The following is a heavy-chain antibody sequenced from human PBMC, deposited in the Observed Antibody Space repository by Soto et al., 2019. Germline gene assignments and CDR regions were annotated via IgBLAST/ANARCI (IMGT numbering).Heavy chain of an antibody. CDR3: ARDSINWSFDD. CDR1: GFMFSDHH. J-gene: IGHJ4*02. D-gene: IGHD6-13*01. V-gene: IGHV3-72*01. Sequence: PGGSLRLSCAASGFMFSDHHMDWVRQAPGKGLEWVGRSLNRHNSFGTKYAESVDGRFTILRDNSKNLLYLQMSSLKTEDTAIYYCARDSINWSFDDWGQGTMVTVSS. CDR2: SLNRHNSFGT.